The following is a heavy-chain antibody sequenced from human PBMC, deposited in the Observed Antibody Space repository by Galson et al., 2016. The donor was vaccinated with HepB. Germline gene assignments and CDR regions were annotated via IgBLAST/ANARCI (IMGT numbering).Heavy chain of an antibody. CDR1: GGSVTNYY. V-gene: IGHV4-59*02. CDR2: AYFNGMT. CDR3: ARGLWAYDGSAYAFDD. J-gene: IGHJ4*02. Sequence: ETLSLTCSVSGGSVTNYYWTWIRQSPGKRLEYIGYAYFNGMTNYNPSLNSRATSSVDTSRDQLSLKLTSMTAADTAMYYCARGLWAYDGSAYAFDDWGRGTLVTVSS. D-gene: IGHD3-22*01.